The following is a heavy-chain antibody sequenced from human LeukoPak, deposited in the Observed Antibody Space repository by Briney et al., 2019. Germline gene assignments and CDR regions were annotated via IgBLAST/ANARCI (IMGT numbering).Heavy chain of an antibody. D-gene: IGHD3-3*01. CDR3: AHTSSVYYDFWSGYHRNWFDP. V-gene: IGHV2-5*02. CDR1: GFSLSTSGVG. Sequence: SGPTLVNPTQTLTLTCTFSGFSLSTSGVGVGWIRQPPGKALEWLALIYWDDDKRYSPSLKSRLTITKDTSKNQVVLTMTNVDPVDTATYYCAHTSSVYYDFWSGYHRNWFDPWGQGTLVTVSS. J-gene: IGHJ5*02. CDR2: IYWDDDK.